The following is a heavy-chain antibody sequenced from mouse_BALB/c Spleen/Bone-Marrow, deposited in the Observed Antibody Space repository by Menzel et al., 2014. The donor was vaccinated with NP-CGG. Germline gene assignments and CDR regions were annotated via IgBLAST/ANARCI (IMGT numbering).Heavy chain of an antibody. Sequence: EVHLVESGGGLVQPGGSMKLSCAASGFTFSSYTMSWVRQTPEKRLEWVAYISNGGGSTYYPDTVKGRFTISRDNAKNPLYLQMSSLKSEDTAMYYCARGGYYFDYWGQGTTLTVSS. J-gene: IGHJ2*01. CDR3: ARGGYYFDY. CDR2: ISNGGGST. V-gene: IGHV5-12-2*01. CDR1: GFTFSSYT.